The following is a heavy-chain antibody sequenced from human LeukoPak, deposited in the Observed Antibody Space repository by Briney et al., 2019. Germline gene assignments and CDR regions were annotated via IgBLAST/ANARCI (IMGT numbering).Heavy chain of an antibody. CDR3: ARILTGSYPDGWFDP. V-gene: IGHV4-30-2*01. CDR2: IYHSGST. J-gene: IGHJ5*02. Sequence: SETLSLTCTVSGGSISSGGYSWSWIRQPPGKGLEWIGYIYHSGSTYYNPSLKSRVTISVDRSKNQFSLKLSSVTAADTAVYYCARILTGSYPDGWFDPWGQGTLVTVSS. CDR1: GGSISSGGYS. D-gene: IGHD3-9*01.